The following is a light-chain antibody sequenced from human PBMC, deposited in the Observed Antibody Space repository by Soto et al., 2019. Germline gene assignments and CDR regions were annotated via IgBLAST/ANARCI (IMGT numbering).Light chain of an antibody. J-gene: IGLJ1*01. CDR3: QVWDSSSDHLYV. V-gene: IGLV3-21*02. CDR1: NIGSKS. CDR2: DDG. Sequence: SYELTQPPSVSVAPGQTARITCGGNNIGSKSVHWYQQKPGQAPVLVVYDDGDRPSGIPERFSGSNSGNTATLTISRVEAGDEDDYYCQVWDSSSDHLYVFGTGTKLTVL.